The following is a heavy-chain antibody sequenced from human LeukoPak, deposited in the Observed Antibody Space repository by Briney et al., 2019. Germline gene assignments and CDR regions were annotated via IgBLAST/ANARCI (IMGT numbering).Heavy chain of an antibody. J-gene: IGHJ4*02. Sequence: ASVKVSCKASGYTFTSYGISWVRQAPRQGLEWMGWISAYNGNTNYAQKLQGRVTMTTDTSTSTAYMELRSLRSDDTAVYYCARDFQAYYGSGSYKAPFDYWGQGTLVTVSS. CDR3: ARDFQAYYGSGSYKAPFDY. CDR1: GYTFTSYG. V-gene: IGHV1-18*01. CDR2: ISAYNGNT. D-gene: IGHD3-10*01.